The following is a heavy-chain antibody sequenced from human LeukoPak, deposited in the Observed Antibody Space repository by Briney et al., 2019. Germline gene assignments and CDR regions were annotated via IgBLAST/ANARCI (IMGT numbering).Heavy chain of an antibody. D-gene: IGHD3-9*01. Sequence: LGASVKVSCKVSGYTLTELSMHWVRQAPGKGPEWMGGFYPEDGETIYAQKFQGRVTMTEDTSTDTAYMELSSLRSEDTAVYYCATGYYDILTGYYTPYFDYWGQGTLVTVSS. CDR1: GYTLTELS. V-gene: IGHV1-24*01. CDR3: ATGYYDILTGYYTPYFDY. CDR2: FYPEDGET. J-gene: IGHJ4*02.